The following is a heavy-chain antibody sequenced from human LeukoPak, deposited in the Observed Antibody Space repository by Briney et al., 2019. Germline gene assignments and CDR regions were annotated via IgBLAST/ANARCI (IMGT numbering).Heavy chain of an antibody. CDR3: ARGINWFDP. CDR2: IYYSGST. Sequence: SETLSLICTVSGGSISSYYWSWIRQPPGKGLEWIGYIYYSGSTNYNPSLKSRVTISVDTSKNQFSLKLSSVTAADTAVYYCARGINWFDPWGQGTLVTVSS. CDR1: GGSISSYY. J-gene: IGHJ5*02. V-gene: IGHV4-59*01.